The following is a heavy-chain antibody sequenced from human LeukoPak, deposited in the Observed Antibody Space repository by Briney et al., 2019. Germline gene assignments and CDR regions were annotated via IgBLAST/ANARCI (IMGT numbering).Heavy chain of an antibody. CDR3: ARDDYGDSTFDY. CDR2: IKQDGSEK. CDR1: GFTFDDYG. D-gene: IGHD4-17*01. V-gene: IGHV3-7*01. J-gene: IGHJ4*02. Sequence: PGGSLRLSCAASGFTFDDYGMSWVRQAPGKGLEWVANIKQDGSEKYYVDSVKGRFTISRDNAKNSLYLQMNSLRAEDTAVYYCARDDYGDSTFDYWGQGTLVTVSS.